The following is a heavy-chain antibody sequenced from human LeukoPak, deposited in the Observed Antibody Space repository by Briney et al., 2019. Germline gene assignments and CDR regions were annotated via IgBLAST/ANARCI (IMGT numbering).Heavy chain of an antibody. Sequence: ASVKVSCKASGYIFTSYGISWVRQVPGQWLEWMEWINTNTGNPTYAQGFTGRFVFSLDTSVSTAYLQISSLKAEDTAVYYCARGYCSSTSCYGGSYWGQGTLVTVSS. D-gene: IGHD2-2*01. V-gene: IGHV7-4-1*02. CDR2: INTNTGNP. CDR1: GYIFTSYG. J-gene: IGHJ4*02. CDR3: ARGYCSSTSCYGGSY.